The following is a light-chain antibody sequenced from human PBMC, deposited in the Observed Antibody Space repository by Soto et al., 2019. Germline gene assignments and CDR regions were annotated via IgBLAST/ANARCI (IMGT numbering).Light chain of an antibody. J-gene: IGKJ1*01. V-gene: IGKV3-15*01. CDR2: GAS. CDR1: QGIISN. CDR3: QQYYDWPRT. Sequence: DTVMTQSPVTLSVSPGERVTLSCRASQGIISNLAWYQQKRGQAPRVLIYGASTRATGVPDRFSGSGSGTELTLTITSLQSEDSAIYYCQQYYDWPRTFGQGTKVDIK.